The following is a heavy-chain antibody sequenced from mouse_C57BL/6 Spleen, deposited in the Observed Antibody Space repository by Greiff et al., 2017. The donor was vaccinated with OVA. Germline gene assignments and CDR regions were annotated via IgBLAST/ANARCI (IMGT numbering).Heavy chain of an antibody. CDR1: GYTFTSYW. CDR2: IDPSDSDT. Sequence: QVQLQQSGAELVRPGSSVKLSCKASGYTFTSYWLPWVKQRPIQGLEWIGNIDPSDSDTHYNQKFKDKATLTVDKSSSAAYMQRSSLTSEDSAVYCGTRWTSYAMDYWGQGTSVTVSS. CDR3: TRWTSYAMDY. J-gene: IGHJ4*01. V-gene: IGHV1-52*01.